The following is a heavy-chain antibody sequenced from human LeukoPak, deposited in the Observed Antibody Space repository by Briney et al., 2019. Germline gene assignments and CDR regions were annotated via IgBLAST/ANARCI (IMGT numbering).Heavy chain of an antibody. D-gene: IGHD2-21*01. J-gene: IGHJ3*02. CDR1: GYTFTSYY. CDR3: ARVAFPDAFDI. CDR2: INPSGGST. Sequence: ASVKVSCKASGYTFTSYYMHWVRQAPGQGLEWMGIINPSGGSTSYAQKFQGRVTMTRDMSTSTVYMELSSLRSEDTAVYYCARVAFPDAFDIWGQGTMVTVSS. V-gene: IGHV1-46*01.